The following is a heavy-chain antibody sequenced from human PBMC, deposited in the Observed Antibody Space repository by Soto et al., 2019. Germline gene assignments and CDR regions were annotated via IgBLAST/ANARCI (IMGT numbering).Heavy chain of an antibody. Sequence: EVQLVESGGGLVQPGGSLRLSCAASGFTFTDVWMTWVCQAPGKGLEWVGRIKRKIDGETTDYAAPVKGRFTISRDDLKNTLFLQMNSLKSEDTAVYYCAVDAQCSSTNCPGAFDIWGQGTMVTVSS. J-gene: IGHJ3*02. V-gene: IGHV3-15*01. CDR1: GFTFTDVW. CDR2: IKRKIDGETT. D-gene: IGHD2-2*01. CDR3: AVDAQCSSTNCPGAFDI.